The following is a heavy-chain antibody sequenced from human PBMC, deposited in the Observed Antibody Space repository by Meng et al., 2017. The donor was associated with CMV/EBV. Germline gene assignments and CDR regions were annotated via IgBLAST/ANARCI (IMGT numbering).Heavy chain of an antibody. V-gene: IGHV3-7*01. Sequence: GGSLRLSCAASGFTFSIYWMTWVRQAPGEGLEWVANIKVDGSDKYYVDSVKGRFTISRDNAKNSVYLQMNSLRAEDTAVYYCARDTLSTVTTVPHYGMDVWGQGTTVTVSS. CDR3: ARDTLSTVTTVPHYGMDV. CDR2: IKVDGSDK. D-gene: IGHD4-11*01. CDR1: GFTFSIYW. J-gene: IGHJ6*02.